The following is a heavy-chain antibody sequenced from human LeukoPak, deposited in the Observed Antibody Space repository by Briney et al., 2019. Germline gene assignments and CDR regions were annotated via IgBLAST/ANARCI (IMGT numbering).Heavy chain of an antibody. CDR3: AKGSGSYYARSPFDY. Sequence: GGSLRLSCAASGFTFSSYAMSWVRQAPGKGLEWVSAISGSGGSTYYADSVKGRFTISRDNSKNTLYLQMNSLRAEDMAVYYCAKGSGSYYARSPFDYWGQGTLVTVSS. D-gene: IGHD1-26*01. CDR1: GFTFSSYA. CDR2: ISGSGGST. J-gene: IGHJ4*02. V-gene: IGHV3-23*01.